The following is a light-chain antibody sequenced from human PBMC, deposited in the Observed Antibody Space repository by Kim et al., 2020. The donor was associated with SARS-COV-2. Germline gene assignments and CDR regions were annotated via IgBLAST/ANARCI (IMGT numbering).Light chain of an antibody. CDR2: YDS. CDR1: NIGRKS. V-gene: IGLV3-21*04. J-gene: IGLJ2*01. Sequence: PGKTARINCGGNNIGRKSVHWYQQKPGQAPVLVIYYDSDRPSGIPERFSGSNSGNTATLTISRVEAGDEADYYCQVWDSSSDHHVVFGGGTQLTVL. CDR3: QVWDSSSDHHVV.